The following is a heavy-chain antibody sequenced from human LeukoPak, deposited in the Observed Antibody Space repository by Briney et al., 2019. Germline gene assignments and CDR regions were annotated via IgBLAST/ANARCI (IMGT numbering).Heavy chain of an antibody. Sequence: ASVKVSCKASGYTFTSYAISWVRQAPGQGLEWMGGIIPIFGTANYAQKFQGRVTITADKSTSTAYMELSSLRSEDTAVYYCARGFRITPAAIRSEYYYGMDVWGQGTTVTVSS. J-gene: IGHJ6*02. CDR3: ARGFRITPAAIRSEYYYGMDV. V-gene: IGHV1-69*06. CDR1: GYTFTSYA. D-gene: IGHD2-2*02. CDR2: IIPIFGTA.